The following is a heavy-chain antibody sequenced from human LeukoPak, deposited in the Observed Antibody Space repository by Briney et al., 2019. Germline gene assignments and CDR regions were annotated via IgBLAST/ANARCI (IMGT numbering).Heavy chain of an antibody. J-gene: IGHJ5*02. D-gene: IGHD1-26*01. CDR1: VGSISSHY. CDR2: IYYSGST. CDR3: ARGPVGWFDP. Sequence: KSSETLSLTCTVSVGSISSHYWSWIRQPPGKGLEWIGYIYYSGSTNYNPSLKSRVTISVDTSKNQFSLKLSSVTAADTAVYYCARGPVGWFDPWGQGTLVTVSS. V-gene: IGHV4-59*11.